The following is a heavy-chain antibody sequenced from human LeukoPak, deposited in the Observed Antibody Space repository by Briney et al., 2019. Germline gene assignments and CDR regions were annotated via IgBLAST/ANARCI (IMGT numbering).Heavy chain of an antibody. J-gene: IGHJ3*02. CDR2: IYYSGSN. D-gene: IGHD5-24*01. V-gene: IGHV4-59*01. Sequence: PSETLSLTCTVSGGSISSYYWSWIRQPPGKCLEWIGYIYYSGSNNYNPSLKSRATISVDTSKTQSSLKLSSVTAADTAVYYCARGLLDAYTHPAAFDIWGQGTMVTVSS. CDR1: GGSISSYY. CDR3: ARGLLDAYTHPAAFDI.